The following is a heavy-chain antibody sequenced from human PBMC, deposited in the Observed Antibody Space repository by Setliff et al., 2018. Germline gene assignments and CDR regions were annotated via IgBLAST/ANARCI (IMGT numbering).Heavy chain of an antibody. Sequence: NPSETLSLTCTVSGGSISSSSYYWGWIRQPPGKGLEWIGSIYYSGSTYYNPSLKSRVTISVDTSKNQFSLKLSSVTAADTAVYYCAREVGYYDSSGYPDVWGKGTTVTVSS. CDR3: AREVGYYDSSGYPDV. CDR2: IYYSGST. CDR1: GGSISSSSYY. J-gene: IGHJ6*04. V-gene: IGHV4-39*07. D-gene: IGHD3-22*01.